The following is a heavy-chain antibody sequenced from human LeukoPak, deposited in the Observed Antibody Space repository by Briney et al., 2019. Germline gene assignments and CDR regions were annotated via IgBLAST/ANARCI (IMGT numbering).Heavy chain of an antibody. J-gene: IGHJ6*03. CDR2: IYYSGST. CDR3: ARHGCSSTSCYAEHYYYYMDV. Sequence: PSETLSLTCTVSGGSLSSSSYYWGWIRQPPGKGLEWIGSIYYSGSTYYNPSLKSRVTISVDTSKNQFSLKLSSVTAADTAVYYCARHGCSSTSCYAEHYYYYMDVWGKGTTVTVSS. CDR1: GGSLSSSSYY. D-gene: IGHD2-2*01. V-gene: IGHV4-39*01.